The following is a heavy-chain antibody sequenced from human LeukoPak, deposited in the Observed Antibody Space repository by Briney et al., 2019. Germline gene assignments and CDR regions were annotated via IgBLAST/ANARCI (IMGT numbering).Heavy chain of an antibody. V-gene: IGHV4-39*01. CDR1: GGSISSSSYY. D-gene: IGHD3-22*01. CDR2: TYYSGST. Sequence: SETLSLTCTVSGGSISSSSYYWGWIRQPPGKGLEWIGSTYYSGSTYYNPSLKSRVTISVDTSKNQFSLKLSSVTATDTAVYYCARHQYYDSSGFLGYWGQGTLVTVSS. CDR3: ARHQYYDSSGFLGY. J-gene: IGHJ4*02.